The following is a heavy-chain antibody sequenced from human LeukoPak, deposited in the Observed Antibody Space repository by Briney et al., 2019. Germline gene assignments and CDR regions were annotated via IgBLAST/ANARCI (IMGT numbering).Heavy chain of an antibody. D-gene: IGHD3-3*01. CDR1: GITFSSYA. CDR3: AKDQAIFGVVTTIDY. V-gene: IGHV3-23*01. Sequence: GGSLRLSCAASGITFSSYAMNWVRQAPGKGLEWVSAISGSGGNTFYADSVKGRFTISRDNSRNTLYLQMNSLRAEDTAVYYCAKDQAIFGVVTTIDYWGQGTLVTVSS. J-gene: IGHJ4*02. CDR2: ISGSGGNT.